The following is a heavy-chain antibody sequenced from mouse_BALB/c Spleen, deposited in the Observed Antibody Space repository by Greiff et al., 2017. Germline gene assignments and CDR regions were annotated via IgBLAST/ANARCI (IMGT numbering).Heavy chain of an antibody. CDR1: GYSITSDYA. D-gene: IGHD2-10*02. CDR2: ISYSGST. J-gene: IGHJ2*01. CDR3: ARRRYGPLDY. V-gene: IGHV3-2*02. Sequence: DVQLVESGPGLVKPSQSLSLTCTVTGYSITSDYAWNWIRQFPGNKLEWMGYISYSGSTSYNPSLKSRISITRDTSKNQFFLQLNSVTTEDTATYYCARRRYGPLDYWGQGTTLTVSS.